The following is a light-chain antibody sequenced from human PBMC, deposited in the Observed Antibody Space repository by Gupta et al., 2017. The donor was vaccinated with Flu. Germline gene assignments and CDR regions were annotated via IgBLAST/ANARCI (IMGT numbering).Light chain of an antibody. J-gene: IGLJ2*01. CDR3: GTWDNSLSVVV. CDR1: SSNIGINH. CDR2: DND. V-gene: IGLV1-51*01. Sequence: QSVLTQPPSVSAAPGQKVTISCSGSSSNIGINHVSWYQVLPGTAPKLLIYDNDKRPSGIPDRFSGSKSGTSATLDITGLQTGDEADYYCGTWDNSLSVVVFGGGTEVAV.